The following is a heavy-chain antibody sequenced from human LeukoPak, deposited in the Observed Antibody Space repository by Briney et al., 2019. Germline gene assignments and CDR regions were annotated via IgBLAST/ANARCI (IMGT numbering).Heavy chain of an antibody. CDR3: ARDNVEGTTPGY. J-gene: IGHJ4*02. Sequence: HAASVKVSCKASGYTFTGYYMHWVRQAPGQGLEWMGWISPNSGGTNYAQKFQGRITMTRDTSISTAYMELSRLRSDDTAVYYCARDNVEGTTPGYWGQGTLVTVSS. CDR1: GYTFTGYY. CDR2: ISPNSGGT. V-gene: IGHV1-2*02. D-gene: IGHD1-7*01.